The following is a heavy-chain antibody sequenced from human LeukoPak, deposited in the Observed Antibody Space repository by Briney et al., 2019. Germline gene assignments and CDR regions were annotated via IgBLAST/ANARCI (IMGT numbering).Heavy chain of an antibody. V-gene: IGHV3-7*01. Sequence: QSGGSLRLSCAASGFTFSSYWMSWVRQAPGKGLEWVANIKQDGSEKYYVDSVKGRFTISRDNAKNSLYLQMNSLRAEDTAVYYCAREGIVVVPAANYLDYWGQGTLVTVSS. CDR3: AREGIVVVPAANYLDY. CDR2: IKQDGSEK. D-gene: IGHD2-2*01. CDR1: GFTFSSYW. J-gene: IGHJ4*02.